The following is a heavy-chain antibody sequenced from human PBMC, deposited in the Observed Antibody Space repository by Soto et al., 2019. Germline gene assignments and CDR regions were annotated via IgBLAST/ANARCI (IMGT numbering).Heavy chain of an antibody. CDR3: VRDGSKTLRDWFDP. CDR2: VYATGTT. V-gene: IGHV4-4*07. D-gene: IGHD4-17*01. CDR1: GGSISKFY. J-gene: IGHJ5*02. Sequence: SETLSLTCSVSGGSISKFYWSWIRKTAGKGLEWMGRVYATGTTDYNPSLRSRVAMSVDISKKTFSLRLTSVTAADTGVYYCVRDGSKTLRDWFDPWGQGKLVTVSS.